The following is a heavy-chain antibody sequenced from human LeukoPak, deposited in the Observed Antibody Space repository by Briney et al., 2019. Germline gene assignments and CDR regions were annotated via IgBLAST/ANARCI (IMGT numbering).Heavy chain of an antibody. CDR3: ARSLGDTAEW. CDR2: INPSGGSI. Sequence: EASVKVSCTASGYTFTRYYLHWVRQAPRQGLEWMGIINPSGGSISYAQKFQGRVTLTRDTSTTTIYMELYSLRSEDTAVYYCARSLGDTAEWWGQGTLVTVSS. D-gene: IGHD5-18*01. CDR1: GYTFTRYY. V-gene: IGHV1-46*01. J-gene: IGHJ4*02.